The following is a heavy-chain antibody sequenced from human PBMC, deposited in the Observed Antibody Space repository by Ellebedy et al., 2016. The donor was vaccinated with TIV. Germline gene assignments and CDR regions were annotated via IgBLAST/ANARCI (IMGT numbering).Heavy chain of an antibody. Sequence: AASVKVSCKASGYPFPNYGVSWVRQAPGQGLEWVGWISAYNGNTKYGQKFQGRISLTKDTSMGTAYMELRSLRSDDTGVYFCARDVPADAAALLDYWGQGTRVTVSS. D-gene: IGHD2-2*01. V-gene: IGHV1-18*04. CDR2: ISAYNGNT. CDR1: GYPFPNYG. CDR3: ARDVPADAAALLDY. J-gene: IGHJ4*02.